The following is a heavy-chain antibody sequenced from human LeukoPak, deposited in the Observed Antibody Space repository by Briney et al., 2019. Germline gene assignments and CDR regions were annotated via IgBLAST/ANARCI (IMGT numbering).Heavy chain of an antibody. J-gene: IGHJ4*02. V-gene: IGHV3-30-3*01. CDR1: GFTLSSFT. D-gene: IGHD6-13*01. CDR2: ISYDESQK. CDR3: ARAYDSSWHNFDY. Sequence: GRSLRLSCAASGFTLSSFTMHWVRHNPGKGLEWVAVISYDESQKWYADSVKGRFTISRVISKNTLYLEMDSLRGEDTAVYYCARAYDSSWHNFDYWGQGSLVTVSS.